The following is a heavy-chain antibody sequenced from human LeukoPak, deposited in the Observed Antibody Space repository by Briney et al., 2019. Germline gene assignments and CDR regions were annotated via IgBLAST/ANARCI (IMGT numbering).Heavy chain of an antibody. D-gene: IGHD5-12*01. Sequence: GYIYHSGSTYYNPSLKSRVTISVDRSKNQFSLKLSSVTAADTAVYYCARWGGYDYTFDYWGQGTLVTVSS. CDR3: ARWGGYDYTFDY. J-gene: IGHJ4*02. V-gene: IGHV4-30-2*01. CDR2: IYHSGST.